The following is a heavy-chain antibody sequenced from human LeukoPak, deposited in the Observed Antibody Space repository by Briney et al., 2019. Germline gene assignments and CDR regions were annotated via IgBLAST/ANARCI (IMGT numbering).Heavy chain of an antibody. CDR2: INHSGST. Sequence: SETLSLTCAVYGGSFSGYYWSWIRQPPGKGLEWIGEINHSGSTNYNPSLKSRVTISVDTSKNQFSLKLSSVTAADTAVYYCARSSSDGYNLFDYWGQGTLVTVSS. CDR3: ARSSSDGYNLFDY. V-gene: IGHV4-34*01. J-gene: IGHJ4*02. CDR1: GGSFSGYY. D-gene: IGHD5-12*01.